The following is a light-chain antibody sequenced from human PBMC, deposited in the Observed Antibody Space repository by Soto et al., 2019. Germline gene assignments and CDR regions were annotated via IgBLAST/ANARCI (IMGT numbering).Light chain of an antibody. V-gene: IGLV2-14*01. CDR3: SSYSTTSTLV. CDR2: EVN. Sequence: QSALTQPASVSGSPGQSVTISCTGASSDVGGYAYVSWYQQHPGKAPKLILYEVNNRPSGVSNHFSGSKSGNTASLIISGLQADDEADYYCSSYSTTSTLVFGSGTKLTVL. J-gene: IGLJ1*01. CDR1: SSDVGGYAY.